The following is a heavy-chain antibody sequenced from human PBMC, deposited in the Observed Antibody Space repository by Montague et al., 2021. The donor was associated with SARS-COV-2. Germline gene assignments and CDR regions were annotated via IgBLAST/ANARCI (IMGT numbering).Heavy chain of an antibody. J-gene: IGHJ6*03. CDR2: INHSGST. CDR1: GGSFSGYY. CDR3: ARARQDVVVPALGIGAYYYYYYMDV. V-gene: IGHV4-34*01. Sequence: SETLSLTCAVYGGSFSGYYWSWIRQPPGKGLEWIGEINHSGSTNYNPSLKSRVTISVDTSKNQFSLTLSSVTAADTAVYYCARARQDVVVPALGIGAYYYYYYMDVWGKGTTVTVSS. D-gene: IGHD2-2*01.